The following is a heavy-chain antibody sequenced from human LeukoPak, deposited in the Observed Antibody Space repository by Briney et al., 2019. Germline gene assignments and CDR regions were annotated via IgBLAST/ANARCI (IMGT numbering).Heavy chain of an antibody. J-gene: IGHJ6*02. V-gene: IGHV3-30*02. CDR1: GFTFSSYG. CDR3: AKISGVYYYYYGMDV. Sequence: GGSLRLSCAASGFTFSSYGVHWVRQAPGKGLEWVAFIRYDGSNKYYADPVKGRFTISRDNSKNTLYLQMNSLRAEDTAVYYCAKISGVYYYYYGMDVWGQGTTVTVSS. D-gene: IGHD2-8*01. CDR2: IRYDGSNK.